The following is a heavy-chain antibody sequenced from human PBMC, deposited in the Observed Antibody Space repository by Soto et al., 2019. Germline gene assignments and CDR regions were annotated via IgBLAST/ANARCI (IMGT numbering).Heavy chain of an antibody. CDR2: ISGSGGST. Sequence: GVSLRLSCAASGFTFSSFAMSWVRQAPGKGLEWVSAISGSGGSTYYADSVKGRFTISRDNSKNTLYLQMNSLRAEDTAVYYCAKDRSGYSSSWTPFDYWGQGTLVTVSS. J-gene: IGHJ4*02. D-gene: IGHD6-13*01. CDR1: GFTFSSFA. CDR3: AKDRSGYSSSWTPFDY. V-gene: IGHV3-23*01.